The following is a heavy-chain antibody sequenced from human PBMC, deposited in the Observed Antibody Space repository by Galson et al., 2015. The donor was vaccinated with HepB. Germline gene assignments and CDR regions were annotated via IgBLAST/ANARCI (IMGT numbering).Heavy chain of an antibody. V-gene: IGHV3-66*02. CDR1: GFTVSSNY. J-gene: IGHJ4*02. CDR3: ARPPPDVNIAAAGTGSFDY. Sequence: SLRLSCAASGFTVSSNYMSWVRQAPGKGLEWVSVIYSGGSTYYADSVKGRFTISRDNSKNTLYLQMNSLRAEDTAVYYCARPPPDVNIAAAGTGSFDYWGQGTLVTVSS. CDR2: IYSGGST. D-gene: IGHD6-13*01.